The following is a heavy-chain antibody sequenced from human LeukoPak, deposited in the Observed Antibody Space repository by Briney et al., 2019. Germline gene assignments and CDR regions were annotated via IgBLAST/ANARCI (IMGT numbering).Heavy chain of an antibody. V-gene: IGHV4-34*01. J-gene: IGHJ6*02. CDR2: INHSGST. Sequence: SETLSLTCAVYGGSFSGYYWSWIRQPPGKGLEWIGEINHSGSTNYNPSLKSRVTISVDTSKNQFSLKLSSVTAADTAVYYCARGRLNYGSGSRLLYYYYYGMDVWGQGTTVTVSS. CDR1: GGSFSGYY. D-gene: IGHD3-10*01. CDR3: ARGRLNYGSGSRLLYYYYYGMDV.